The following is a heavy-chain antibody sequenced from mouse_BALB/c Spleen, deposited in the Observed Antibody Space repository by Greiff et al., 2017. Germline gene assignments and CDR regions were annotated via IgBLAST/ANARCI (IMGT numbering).Heavy chain of an antibody. CDR3: ARAAGDSWFAY. D-gene: IGHD2-13*01. CDR1: GFTFTDYY. CDR2: IRNKANGYTT. J-gene: IGHJ3*01. Sequence: EVKLVESGGGLVQPGGSLRLSCATSGFTFTDYYMSWVRQPPGKALEWLGFIRNKANGYTTEYSASVKGRFTISRDNSQSILYLQMNTLRAEDSVTYYCARAAGDSWFAYWGQGTLVTVSA. V-gene: IGHV7-3*02.